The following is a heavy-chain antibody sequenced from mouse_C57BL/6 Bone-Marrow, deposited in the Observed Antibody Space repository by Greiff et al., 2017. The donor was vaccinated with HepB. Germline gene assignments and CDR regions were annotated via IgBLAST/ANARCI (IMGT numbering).Heavy chain of an antibody. CDR3: ARRGVNYYGSSNWYFDV. V-gene: IGHV5-12*01. CDR2: ISNGGGST. J-gene: IGHJ1*03. Sequence: EVQRVESGGGLVQPGGSLKLSCAASGFTFSDYYMYWVRQTPEKRLEWVAYISNGGGSTYYPDTVKGRFTISRDNAKNTLYLQMSRLKSEDTAMYYCARRGVNYYGSSNWYFDVWGTGTTVTVSS. D-gene: IGHD1-1*01. CDR1: GFTFSDYY.